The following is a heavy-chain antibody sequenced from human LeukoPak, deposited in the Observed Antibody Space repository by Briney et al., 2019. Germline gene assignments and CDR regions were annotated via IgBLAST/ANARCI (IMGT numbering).Heavy chain of an antibody. D-gene: IGHD4-23*01. Sequence: ASVEVSCKASGYAFTGYYMHWVRQAPGQGLEWMGWINPNSGVTNYAQKFQGRVTMTRDTSISTAYMELSRLGSEDTAVYYCATIRNPTVFTRNSLSGRYFDYWGQGTLVTVSS. CDR3: ATIRNPTVFTRNSLSGRYFDY. V-gene: IGHV1-2*02. CDR1: GYAFTGYY. J-gene: IGHJ4*02. CDR2: INPNSGVT.